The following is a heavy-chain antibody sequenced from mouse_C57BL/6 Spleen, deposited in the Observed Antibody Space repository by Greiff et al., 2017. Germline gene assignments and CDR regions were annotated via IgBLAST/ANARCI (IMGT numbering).Heavy chain of an antibody. CDR2: ISRGSGTI. D-gene: IGHD1-1*01. CDR1: GFTFSDYG. J-gene: IGHJ2*01. CDR3: ARFSIYVLYYFDY. Sequence: DVLLVQSGAGLVKPGASLKLSCEASGFTFSDYGMHWVRQAPEKGLEWVAYISRGSGTIYYADTVKGRFTISRDNATNTLCLQMTSLRSEDTAMYYCARFSIYVLYYFDYWGQGTTLSVSS. V-gene: IGHV5-17*01.